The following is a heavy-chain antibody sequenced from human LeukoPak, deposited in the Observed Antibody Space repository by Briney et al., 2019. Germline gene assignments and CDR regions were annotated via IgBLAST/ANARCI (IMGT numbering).Heavy chain of an antibody. Sequence: GGSLRLSCVASGFTFSSYSMNWVRQAPGKGLEWVSSISSSSTYMFYGDSMKGRFIISRDNAKSSLYLQMNSLRAEDTAVYYCARDRSGSYPETYGMDVWGQGTTVTVSS. D-gene: IGHD1-26*01. CDR3: ARDRSGSYPETYGMDV. J-gene: IGHJ6*02. CDR1: GFTFSSYS. CDR2: ISSSSTYM. V-gene: IGHV3-21*01.